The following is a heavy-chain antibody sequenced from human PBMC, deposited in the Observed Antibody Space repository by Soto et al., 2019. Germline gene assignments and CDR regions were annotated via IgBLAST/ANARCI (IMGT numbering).Heavy chain of an antibody. D-gene: IGHD5-12*01. V-gene: IGHV6-1*01. Sequence: SQTLSLTCAISGDSVSSNSAAWNWIRQSPSRGLEWLGRTYYRSKWYNDYAVSVKSRITTSPDTSKNQFSLQLNSVTPEDTAVYYCARDPGIVAGMFCTFDYWGQGTLVTVSS. J-gene: IGHJ4*02. CDR2: TYYRSKWYN. CDR3: ARDPGIVAGMFCTFDY. CDR1: GDSVSSNSAA.